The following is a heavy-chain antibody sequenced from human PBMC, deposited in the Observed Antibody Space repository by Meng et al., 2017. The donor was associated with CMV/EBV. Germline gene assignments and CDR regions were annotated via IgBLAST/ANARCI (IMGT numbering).Heavy chain of an antibody. V-gene: IGHV4-39*01. CDR2: IYYSGST. J-gene: IGHJ5*02. Sequence: GSLRLSCTVSGGSISSSSYYWGWIRQPPGKGLEWIGSIYYSGSTYYNPSLKSRVTISVDTSKNQFSLKLSSVTAADTAVYYCARRGSIHGWFDPWGQGTLVTVSS. D-gene: IGHD2-21*01. CDR1: GGSISSSSYY. CDR3: ARRGSIHGWFDP.